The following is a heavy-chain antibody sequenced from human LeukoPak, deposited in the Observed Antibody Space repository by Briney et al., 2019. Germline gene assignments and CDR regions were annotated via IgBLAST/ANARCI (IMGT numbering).Heavy chain of an antibody. CDR3: ARDGGYGNWFDP. CDR1: GGSISKGGYS. CDR2: IYHSGST. J-gene: IGHJ5*02. D-gene: IGHD5-12*01. Sequence: SETLSLTCAVSGGSISKGGYSWSWIRQPPGKGLEWIGYIYHSGSTYYNPSLKSRVTISVDRSKNQFSLKLNSVTAADTAVYYCARDGGYGNWFDPWGQGTLVTVSS. V-gene: IGHV4-30-2*01.